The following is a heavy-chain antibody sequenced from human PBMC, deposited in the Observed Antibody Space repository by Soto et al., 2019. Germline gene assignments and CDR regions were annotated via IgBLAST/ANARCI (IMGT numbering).Heavy chain of an antibody. D-gene: IGHD2-2*01. CDR1: GFTFSNAW. J-gene: IGHJ6*03. CDR3: TTVLYQLPTYYYYYMDV. Sequence: TGGSLILSCAASGFTFSNAWMSWVRQAPGKGLEWVGRIKSKTDGGTTDYAAPVKGRFTISRDDSKNTLYLQMNSLKTEDTAVYYCTTVLYQLPTYYYYYMDVWGKGTTVTVSS. CDR2: IKSKTDGGTT. V-gene: IGHV3-15*01.